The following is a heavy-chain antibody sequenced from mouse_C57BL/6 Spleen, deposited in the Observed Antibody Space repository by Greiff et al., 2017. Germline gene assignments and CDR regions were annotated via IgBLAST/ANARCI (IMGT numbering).Heavy chain of an antibody. J-gene: IGHJ1*03. D-gene: IGHD1-1*01. CDR1: GYAFTNYL. V-gene: IGHV1-54*01. Sequence: QVQLKQSGAELVRPGTSVKVSCKASGYAFTNYLIEWVKQRPGQGLEWIGVINPGSGGTNYNEKFKGKATLTADKSSSTAYMQLSSLTSEDSAVYFCAREGVKYYGSSHWYFDVWGTGTTVTVSS. CDR2: INPGSGGT. CDR3: AREGVKYYGSSHWYFDV.